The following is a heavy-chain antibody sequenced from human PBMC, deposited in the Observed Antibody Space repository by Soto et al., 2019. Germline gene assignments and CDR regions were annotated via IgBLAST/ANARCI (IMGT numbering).Heavy chain of an antibody. D-gene: IGHD5-18*01. CDR2: IYSGGSA. Sequence: GGSLRLSCAASGFTFSSYAMHWVRQAPGKGLEWVAVIYSGGSAYYADSVKGRFTISRDNSKNTLYLQMNSLRAEDTAVYYCARHGYSYGGGYFDYWGQGTLVNVSS. CDR1: GFTFSSYA. V-gene: IGHV3-66*04. CDR3: ARHGYSYGGGYFDY. J-gene: IGHJ4*02.